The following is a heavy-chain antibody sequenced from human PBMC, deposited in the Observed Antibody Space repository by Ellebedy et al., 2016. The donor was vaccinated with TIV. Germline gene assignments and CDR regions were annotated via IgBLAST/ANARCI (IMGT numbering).Heavy chain of an antibody. CDR2: IFSNDEK. D-gene: IGHD2-21*02. J-gene: IGHJ4*02. V-gene: IGHV2-26*01. Sequence: SGPTLVKPKETLTLTCTVSGFSLTNIIMGVSWIRQPPGKALEWLAHIFSNDEKSYSTSLEARLSISKDTAKSQGVLTVGNMDPLDTATYYCVRALKYCGGDCTYKFDFWGQGALVTVSS. CDR3: VRALKYCGGDCTYKFDF. CDR1: GFSLTNIIMG.